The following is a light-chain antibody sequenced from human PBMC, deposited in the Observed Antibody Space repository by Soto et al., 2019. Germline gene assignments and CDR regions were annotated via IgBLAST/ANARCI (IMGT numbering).Light chain of an antibody. Sequence: QSALTQPASVSGSPGQSITISCTGTSSDIGGYDYVSWYQPHPGKAPKLVIYDVSNRPSGVSNRFSGSKSGNTAALTISGLQAEDEAAYYCSSYTRTTTRVFGGGTKLTVL. CDR1: SSDIGGYDY. V-gene: IGLV2-14*03. CDR2: DVS. J-gene: IGLJ3*02. CDR3: SSYTRTTTRV.